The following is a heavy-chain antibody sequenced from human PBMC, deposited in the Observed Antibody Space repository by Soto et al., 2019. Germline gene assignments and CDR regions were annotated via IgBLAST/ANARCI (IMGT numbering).Heavy chain of an antibody. CDR2: IKQDGVEK. V-gene: IGHV3-7*04. CDR1: GFTISSYG. CDR3: ARGAAGGFQFPDY. D-gene: IGHD6-13*01. Sequence: PGGSLRLSCTASGFTISSYGMNWVRQAPGKGLEWVANIKQDGVEKHYVDSVKGRFTISRDNAKNSLYLQMNSLRAEDTAVYYCARGAAGGFQFPDYWGQGALVTVSS. J-gene: IGHJ4*02.